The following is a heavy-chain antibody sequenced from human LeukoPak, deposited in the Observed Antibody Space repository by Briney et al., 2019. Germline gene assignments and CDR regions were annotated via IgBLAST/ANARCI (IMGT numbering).Heavy chain of an antibody. J-gene: IGHJ3*02. V-gene: IGHV1-18*01. Sequence: ASVKVSCKASGYTFTSYGISWVRQAPGQGLEWMGWISAYNGNTNYAQKFQGRVTMTRDTSISTAYMELSRLRSDDTAVYYCASYGDLTYYYDSSGYYTNAFDIWGQGTMVTVSS. CDR3: ASYGDLTYYYDSSGYYTNAFDI. CDR2: ISAYNGNT. D-gene: IGHD3-22*01. CDR1: GYTFTSYG.